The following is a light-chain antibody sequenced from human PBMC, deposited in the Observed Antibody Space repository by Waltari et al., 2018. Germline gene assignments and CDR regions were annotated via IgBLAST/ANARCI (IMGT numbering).Light chain of an antibody. CDR3: QQFINYPLT. Sequence: AIQLTQSPSSLSASVGHRITITCRASQDIASALAWYVQKPGKAPHLLIYDASNLESGVPSRFSGSGSGTDFTLSISGLQPEDFATYYCQQFINYPLTFGPGTTVDIK. CDR1: QDIASA. CDR2: DAS. V-gene: IGKV1D-13*01. J-gene: IGKJ3*01.